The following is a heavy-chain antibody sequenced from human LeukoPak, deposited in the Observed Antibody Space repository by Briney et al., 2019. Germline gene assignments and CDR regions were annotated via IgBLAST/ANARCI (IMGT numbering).Heavy chain of an antibody. D-gene: IGHD5-18*01. Sequence: PGRSLRLSCAASGFTFDDYAMHWVRQAPGKGLEWVSGISRNSGSIGYADSVKGRFTISRDNAKNSLYLQMNSLRAEDTALYYCAKDIGSALSYGLDYWGQGTLVTVSS. J-gene: IGHJ4*02. CDR2: ISRNSGSI. CDR3: AKDIGSALSYGLDY. CDR1: GFTFDDYA. V-gene: IGHV3-9*01.